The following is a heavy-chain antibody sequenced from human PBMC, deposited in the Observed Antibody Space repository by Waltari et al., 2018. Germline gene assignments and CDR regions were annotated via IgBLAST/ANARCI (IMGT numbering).Heavy chain of an antibody. V-gene: IGHV4-59*11. CDR1: GGSISSHS. J-gene: IGHJ4*02. Sequence: QVQLQESGPGLVKPSETLSLTCTVSGGSISSHSWSWLRQAPGKGLEWIGDIYSSGSTNATPSLKSRVTISVDTSKNQFSLKLSSVTAADTAVYYCARGISDCSFDYWGQGTLVTVSS. CDR3: ARGISDCSFDY. D-gene: IGHD2-21*02. CDR2: IYSSGST.